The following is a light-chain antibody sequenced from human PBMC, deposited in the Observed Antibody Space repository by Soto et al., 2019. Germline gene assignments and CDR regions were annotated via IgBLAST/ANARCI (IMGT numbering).Light chain of an antibody. Sequence: IVLTQSPSTLSLSPGERATLSCRASQSVSNNYLAWYQQNPGQAPRLLIYGASNRATGIADRFSGSGSGTDLTLTISRLEAEDFAVCHWQQYGDSITFGGGTKV. CDR2: GAS. V-gene: IGKV3-20*01. CDR3: QQYGDSIT. J-gene: IGKJ4*01. CDR1: QSVSNNY.